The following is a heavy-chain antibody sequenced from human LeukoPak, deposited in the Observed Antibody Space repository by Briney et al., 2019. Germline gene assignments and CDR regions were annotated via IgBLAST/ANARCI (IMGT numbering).Heavy chain of an antibody. CDR2: IWYDGTNT. V-gene: IGHV3-33*08. J-gene: IGHJ6*02. Sequence: GGSLRLSCAASGFTVSSNYMHWVRQAPGKGLEWVAIIWYDGTNTNYRDSVKGRFTISRDNSKNTLYLQMNSLRVEDTAMYYCARRTRYSSSYYSPYGLDVWGQGTGVTVSS. CDR3: ARRTRYSSSYYSPYGLDV. D-gene: IGHD6-13*01. CDR1: GFTVSSNY.